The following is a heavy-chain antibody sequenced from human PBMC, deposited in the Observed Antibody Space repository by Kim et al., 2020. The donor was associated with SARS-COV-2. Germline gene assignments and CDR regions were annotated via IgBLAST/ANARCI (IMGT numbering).Heavy chain of an antibody. CDR1: GGSFSGYY. J-gene: IGHJ3*02. V-gene: IGHV4-34*01. Sequence: SETLSLTCAVYGGSFSGYYWSWIRQPPGKGLEWIGEINHSGRTNYNPSLKSRVTISVDTSKNQFSLKLSSVTAADTAVYYCARGAYDILTGYLDAFDIWGQGTMVTVSS. CDR2: INHSGRT. CDR3: ARGAYDILTGYLDAFDI. D-gene: IGHD3-9*01.